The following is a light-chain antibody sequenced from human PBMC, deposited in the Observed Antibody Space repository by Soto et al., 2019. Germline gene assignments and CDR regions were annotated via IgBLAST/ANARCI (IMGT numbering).Light chain of an antibody. CDR3: CSYAGSNWGYV. CDR1: SSDIGSYHL. J-gene: IGLJ1*01. CDR2: KVS. Sequence: SVLTQPASVSGSPGQSITISCTGTSSDIGSYHLVSWYQHHSGKAPKLIIYKVSQWPSGVSDRFSASKSGSTASLTISGLQAEDEADYYCCSYAGSNWGYVFGTGTKVTVL. V-gene: IGLV2-23*02.